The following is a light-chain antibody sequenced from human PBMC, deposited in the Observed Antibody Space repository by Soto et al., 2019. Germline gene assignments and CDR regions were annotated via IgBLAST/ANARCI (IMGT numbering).Light chain of an antibody. CDR2: DVT. Sequence: QSALTQPHSVSGSPGQSVTISCTGTSSDVGGYNYVSWYQHHPGNAPKLMIYDVTQRPSGVPDRFSGSKSGNTASLTISGLQAEDEAYYYCCSYAVTYTLWVFGGGTKLTVL. CDR3: CSYAVTYTLWV. J-gene: IGLJ3*02. CDR1: SSDVGGYNY. V-gene: IGLV2-11*01.